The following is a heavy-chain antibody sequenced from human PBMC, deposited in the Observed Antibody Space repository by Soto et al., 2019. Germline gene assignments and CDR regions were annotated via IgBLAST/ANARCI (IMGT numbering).Heavy chain of an antibody. CDR1: GDSISGSY. CDR3: AGHSGYDFWSGSLDP. D-gene: IGHD3-3*01. J-gene: IGHJ5*02. V-gene: IGHV4-59*01. CDR2: TYYTVNT. Sequence: LSLTCTVSGDSISGSYWSWIRQPPGKGLEWIGYTYYTVNTNYNPSLKSRVTISVDMSKNQFSLRLSSVTAADTAVYYCAGHSGYDFWSGSLDPWGQGTLVTVSS.